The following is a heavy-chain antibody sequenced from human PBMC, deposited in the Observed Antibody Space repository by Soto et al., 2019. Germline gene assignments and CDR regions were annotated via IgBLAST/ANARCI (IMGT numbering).Heavy chain of an antibody. V-gene: IGHV1-46*01. CDR3: ARDFVLTGYNTFDY. CDR1: GYIFTCYY. D-gene: IGHD3-9*01. Sequence: ALVKVSCKASGYIFTCYYIHWVRQAPGQGLEWMGIINPSDGSTNYAQNFQGRVTMTRDTSTSTVYMDLSSLRSEDTALYYGARDFVLTGYNTFDYWGQ. CDR2: INPSDGST. J-gene: IGHJ4*02.